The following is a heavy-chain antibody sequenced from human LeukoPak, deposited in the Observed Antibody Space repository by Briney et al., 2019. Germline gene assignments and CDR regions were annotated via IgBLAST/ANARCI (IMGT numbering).Heavy chain of an antibody. CDR2: ISGSGDRR. CDR1: GFAFSSYA. J-gene: IGHJ6*03. D-gene: IGHD2-8*01. V-gene: IGHV3-23*01. CDR3: AKDRGHCTNGVCHTYYYMDV. Sequence: GGSLRLSCAVSGFAFSSYAMRWVRKAPGKGLERVSSISGSGDRRDSADSVKGRLTISRDNSTNTLYLEMYSLRAEDTAVYYCAKDRGHCTNGVCHTYYYMDVWGKGTTVTVSS.